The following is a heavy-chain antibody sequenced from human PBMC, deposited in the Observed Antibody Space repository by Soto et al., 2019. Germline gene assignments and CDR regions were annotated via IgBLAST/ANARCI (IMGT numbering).Heavy chain of an antibody. V-gene: IGHV3-7*03. D-gene: IGHD1-7*01. CDR2: IKQDGSQN. CDR3: VKGYTWNYLWYYYHTMDV. Sequence: GGSLRLSCAASGFTFSNYWMSWVRQAPGKGLEWVANIKQDGSQNYYVDSVKGRFTTSRDNTKNMLYLQINSLRAEDTAAYYCVKGYTWNYLWYYYHTMDVWGQGTTVTVSS. CDR1: GFTFSNYW. J-gene: IGHJ6*02.